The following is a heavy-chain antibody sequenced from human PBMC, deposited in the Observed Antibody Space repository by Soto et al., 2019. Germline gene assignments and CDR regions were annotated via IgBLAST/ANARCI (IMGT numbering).Heavy chain of an antibody. V-gene: IGHV3-53*02. CDR2: IYTAGGT. J-gene: IGHJ5*02. D-gene: IGHD3-16*01. CDR1: GFTVSNTY. CDR3: ARGLTVAKGGFDP. Sequence: EVQLVETGGGLIQPGGSLRLSCAASGFTVSNTYMTWVRQPPGKGLECVSVIYTAGGTNYADSVKRRFIISRDKSKNTLYLQMNSLRDEDTAVYYCARGLTVAKGGFDPWGQGTLVTVSS.